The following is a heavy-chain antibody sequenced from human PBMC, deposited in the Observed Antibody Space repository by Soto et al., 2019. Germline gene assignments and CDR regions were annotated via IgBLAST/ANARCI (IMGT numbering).Heavy chain of an antibody. V-gene: IGHV1-69*02. CDR1: GGTFSSYT. CDR3: ARHPATTVTTSPLFDY. D-gene: IGHD4-17*01. CDR2: IIPILGIA. Sequence: ASVKVSCKASGGTFSSYTISWVRQAPGQGLEWMGRIIPILGIANYAQKVQGRVTITADKSTSTAYMQLSSLRSEDTAVYYCARHPATTVTTSPLFDYWGQGTLVTVSS. J-gene: IGHJ4*02.